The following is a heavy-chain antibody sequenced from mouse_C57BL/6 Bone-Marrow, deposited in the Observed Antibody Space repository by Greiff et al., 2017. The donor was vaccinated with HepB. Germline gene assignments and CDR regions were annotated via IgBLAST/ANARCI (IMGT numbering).Heavy chain of an antibody. V-gene: IGHV14-4*01. CDR2: IDPENGDT. CDR3: TTLGSNGTIYYAMDD. Sequence: VQLQQSGAELVRPGASVKLSCTASGFNIKDDYMHWVKQRPEQGLEWIGWIDPENGDTEYASKFQGKATITADTSSNTAYLQLSSLTSEDTAVYYCTTLGSNGTIYYAMDDWGQGISVTVSS. J-gene: IGHJ4*01. CDR1: GFNIKDDY. D-gene: IGHD2-5*01.